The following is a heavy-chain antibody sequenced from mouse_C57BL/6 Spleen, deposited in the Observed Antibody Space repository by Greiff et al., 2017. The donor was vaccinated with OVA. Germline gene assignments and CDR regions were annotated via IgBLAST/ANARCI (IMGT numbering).Heavy chain of an antibody. CDR3: ARDAFYGYDGWYFDV. CDR1: GFTFSDFY. D-gene: IGHD2-2*01. J-gene: IGHJ1*03. CDR2: SRNKANDYTT. Sequence: EVKVVESGGGLVQSGRSLRLSCATSGFTFSDFYMAWVRQAPGKGLEWIAASRNKANDYTTEYSASVKGRFIVSRDTSQSILYLQMHALRAEDTAIYYCARDAFYGYDGWYFDVWGTGTTVTVSS. V-gene: IGHV7-1*01.